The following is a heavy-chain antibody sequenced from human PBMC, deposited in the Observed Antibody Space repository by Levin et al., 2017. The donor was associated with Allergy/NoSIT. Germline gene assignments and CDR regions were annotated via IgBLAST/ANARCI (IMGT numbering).Heavy chain of an antibody. CDR1: GFILSHYG. CDR2: MWNHGREV. Sequence: GGSLRLSCATSGFILSHYGIHWVRQAPGKGLEWVAVMWNHGREVYYGDSVKGRCTISRDTYKNTVYLEMNSLRVDDTAVYYCARDSDYTGHYGNFDYWGQGTSVTVSS. J-gene: IGHJ4*02. CDR3: ARDSDYTGHYGNFDY. D-gene: IGHD2-8*02. V-gene: IGHV3-33*01.